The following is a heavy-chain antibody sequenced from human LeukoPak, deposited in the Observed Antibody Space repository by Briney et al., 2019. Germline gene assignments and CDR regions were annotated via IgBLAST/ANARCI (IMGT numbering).Heavy chain of an antibody. CDR3: ARNSIGLKVVKTYDAFDI. J-gene: IGHJ3*02. Sequence: SVKVSCKASGGTFSSYAISWVRQAPGQGLEWMGGIIPIFGTANYAQKFQGRVTITADESTSTAYMELSSLRSEDTAVYYCARNSIGLKVVKTYDAFDIWGQGTMVTVSS. CDR1: GGTFSSYA. V-gene: IGHV1-69*13. CDR2: IIPIFGTA. D-gene: IGHD3-22*01.